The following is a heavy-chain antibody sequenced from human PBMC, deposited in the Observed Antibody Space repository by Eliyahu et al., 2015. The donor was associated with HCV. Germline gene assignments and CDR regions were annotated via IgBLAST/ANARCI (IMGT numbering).Heavy chain of an antibody. CDR1: XFTFSSYG. CDR2: ISYDGSNK. J-gene: IGHJ4*02. Sequence: QVQLVESGGGVVQPGRSLGLSCAXSXFTFSSYGMHWVRQAPGKGLEWVAVISYDGSNKYYADSVKGRFTISRDNSKNTLYLQMNSLRAEDTAVYYCAKDGYSRPNYFDYWGQGTLVTVSS. CDR3: AKDGYSRPNYFDY. D-gene: IGHD6-13*01. V-gene: IGHV3-30*18.